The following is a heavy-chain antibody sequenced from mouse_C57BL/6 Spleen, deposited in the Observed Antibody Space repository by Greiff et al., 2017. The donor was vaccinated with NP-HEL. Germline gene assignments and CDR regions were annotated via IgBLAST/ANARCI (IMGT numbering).Heavy chain of an antibody. D-gene: IGHD2-2*01. CDR3: ASARGEVGYRFAY. J-gene: IGHJ3*01. V-gene: IGHV1-82*01. CDR1: GYAFSSSW. CDR2: IYPGDGDT. Sequence: VQLQQSGPELVKPGASVKISCKASGYAFSSSWMNWVKQRPGKGLEWIGRIYPGDGDTNYNGKFKGKATLTADKSSSTAYMQRSSLTSEDSAVYFCASARGEVGYRFAYWGQGTLVTVSA.